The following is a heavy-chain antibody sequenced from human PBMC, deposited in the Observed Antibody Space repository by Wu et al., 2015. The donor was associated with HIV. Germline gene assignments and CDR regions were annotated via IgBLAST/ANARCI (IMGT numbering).Heavy chain of an antibody. V-gene: IGHV1-18*01. D-gene: IGHD2-8*02. CDR2: ISVYNGHT. J-gene: IGHJ6*03. CDR3: ARQTTGGPWHYYYYIDV. Sequence: QVQLVQSGAEVKKPGASVKVSCKASGYTFSSYGISWVRQAPGQGLEWMGWISVYNGHTQYAQKFQGRVTMTTDTATSTVYMELSSLRSDDTAVYFCARQTTGGPWHYYYYIDVWGKGTTVTVSS. CDR1: GYTFSSYG.